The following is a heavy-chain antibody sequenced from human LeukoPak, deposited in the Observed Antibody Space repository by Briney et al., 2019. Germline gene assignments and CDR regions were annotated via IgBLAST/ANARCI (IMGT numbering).Heavy chain of an antibody. CDR1: GFTFSSYS. J-gene: IGHJ6*03. V-gene: IGHV3-21*04. Sequence: GGSLRLSCAASGFTFSSYSMNWVRQAPGKGLEWVSSISSSSSYIYYADSVKGRFTISRDNAKNSLYLQMNSLRAEDTAVYYCASWEWELPRHYYYYMDVWGKGTTVTISS. D-gene: IGHD1-26*01. CDR3: ASWEWELPRHYYYYMDV. CDR2: ISSSSSYI.